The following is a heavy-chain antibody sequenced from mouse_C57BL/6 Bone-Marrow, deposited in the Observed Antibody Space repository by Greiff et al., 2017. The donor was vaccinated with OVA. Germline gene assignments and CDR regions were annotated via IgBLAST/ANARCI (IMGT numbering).Heavy chain of an antibody. CDR3: TTYLNYYGSSYGFDY. V-gene: IGHV14-4*01. Sequence: EVQLQQSGAELVRPGASVKLSCTASGFNIKDDYMHWVKQRPEQGLEWIGWIDPENGDTEYASKFQGKATITADTSSNTAYLQLSSLTSEDTAVYYCTTYLNYYGSSYGFDYWGQGTTLTVSS. J-gene: IGHJ2*01. CDR2: IDPENGDT. CDR1: GFNIKDDY. D-gene: IGHD1-1*01.